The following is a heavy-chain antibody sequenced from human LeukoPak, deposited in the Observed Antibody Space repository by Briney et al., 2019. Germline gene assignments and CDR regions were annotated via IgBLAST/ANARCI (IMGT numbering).Heavy chain of an antibody. J-gene: IGHJ4*02. Sequence: GRSLRLSCAASGFTFSSYAMHWVRQAPGKGLEWVAVISYDGSNKYYADSVKGRFTISRDNSKNTLYLQMNSLRAEDTAVYYCARDSLGTLVGATDYWGQGTLVTVSS. D-gene: IGHD1-26*01. CDR3: ARDSLGTLVGATDY. CDR2: ISYDGSNK. CDR1: GFTFSSYA. V-gene: IGHV3-30-3*01.